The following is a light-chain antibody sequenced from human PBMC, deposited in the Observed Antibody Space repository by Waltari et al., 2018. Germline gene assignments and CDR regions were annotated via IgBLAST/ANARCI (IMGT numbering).Light chain of an antibody. CDR3: QQYNNWPRT. CDR1: QSVSSN. V-gene: IGKV3-15*01. J-gene: IGKJ1*01. Sequence: EIVLTQSPATLSLSPGERAPLPCRASQSVSSNLAWYQQKPGQAPRLLIYGASPRATGIPARFSGSGSGTEFTLTISSLQSEDFAVYYCQQYNNWPRTFGQGTKVEIK. CDR2: GAS.